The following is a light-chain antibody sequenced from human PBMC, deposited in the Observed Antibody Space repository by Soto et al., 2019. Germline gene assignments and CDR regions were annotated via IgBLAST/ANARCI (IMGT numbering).Light chain of an antibody. CDR2: DAS. CDR3: QQYNSLWT. Sequence: DIQMTQSPSTLSASLGDRVTITCRASQSISSWLAWYQQKPGKAPKLLIYDASSLESGVPSRLSGSGSGTEFTLTISSLQPDDFPTYYCQQYNSLWTFGQGTKVDIK. CDR1: QSISSW. V-gene: IGKV1-5*01. J-gene: IGKJ1*01.